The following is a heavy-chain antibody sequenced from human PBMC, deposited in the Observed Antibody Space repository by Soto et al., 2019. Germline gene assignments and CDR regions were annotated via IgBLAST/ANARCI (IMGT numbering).Heavy chain of an antibody. D-gene: IGHD3-22*01. CDR1: GYTFITYG. CDR2: ISAYYGNT. Sequence: QVQLVQSGAEVKKPGASVKVSCKASGYTFITYGISWVRQAPGQGLEWMGWISAYYGNTNYAQKFQGRVTMTTDTSTSTADMELGSLRSDDTAVYYCARDTIFYDSSGDYPGCDYWGQGTLVTVSS. J-gene: IGHJ4*02. CDR3: ARDTIFYDSSGDYPGCDY. V-gene: IGHV1-18*04.